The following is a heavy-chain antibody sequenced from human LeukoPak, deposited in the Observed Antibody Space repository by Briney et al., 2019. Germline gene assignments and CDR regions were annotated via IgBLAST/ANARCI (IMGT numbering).Heavy chain of an antibody. D-gene: IGHD6-19*01. CDR1: GYTFTGYY. J-gene: IGHJ4*02. CDR2: INPNSGGT. Sequence: ASVKVSCKASGYTFTGYYMHWVRQAPGQGLEWMGWINPNSGGTNYAQKFQGRVTMTRDTSISTAYMELSRLRSDDTAVYHCARGTGFRQWLVPDYWGQGTLVTVSS. CDR3: ARGTGFRQWLVPDY. V-gene: IGHV1-2*02.